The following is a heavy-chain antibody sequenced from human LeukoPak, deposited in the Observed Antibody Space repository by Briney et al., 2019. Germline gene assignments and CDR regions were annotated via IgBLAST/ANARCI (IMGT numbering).Heavy chain of an antibody. Sequence: PGGSLCPSRAGSGFTFSDYYISWIRQAPGKGLEWVSYVSSSSYNTIYAHSVKDRFTLSRDNAKKSLYLQMNSLRAEDTAVYYCARRLLGPTAFDIWGKRVTVPVSS. D-gene: IGHD2-15*01. V-gene: IGHV3-11*03. J-gene: IGHJ3*02. CDR2: VSSSSYNT. CDR3: ARRLLGPTAFDI. CDR1: GFTFSDYY.